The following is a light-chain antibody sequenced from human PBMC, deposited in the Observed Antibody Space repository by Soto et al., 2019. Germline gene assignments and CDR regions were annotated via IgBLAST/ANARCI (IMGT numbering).Light chain of an antibody. V-gene: IGKV1-5*03. J-gene: IGKJ5*01. CDR1: QSISNW. CDR3: QQYNSDPIT. CDR2: KAS. Sequence: DIQMTQSPSALSASVGDRVTITCRASQSISNWLAWYQHKPGKAPKFLIYKASNLESGVPSRFSGSGSGTEFTLTISSLQPDDFATYYCQQYNSDPITFGQGTRLEIK.